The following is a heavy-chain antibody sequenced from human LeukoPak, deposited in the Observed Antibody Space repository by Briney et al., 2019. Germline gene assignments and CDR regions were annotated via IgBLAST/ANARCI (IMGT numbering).Heavy chain of an antibody. CDR3: ARGPPYYDFWSGSAFDI. Sequence: SVKVSCKASGYTFTSYDINWVRQATGQGLEWMGGIIPIFGTANYAQKFQGGVTITPDKSTSTAYMGLSRLRSEDTAVYYCARGPPYYDFWSGSAFDIWGQGTMVTVSS. V-gene: IGHV1-69*06. D-gene: IGHD3-3*01. CDR2: IIPIFGTA. J-gene: IGHJ3*02. CDR1: GYTFTSYD.